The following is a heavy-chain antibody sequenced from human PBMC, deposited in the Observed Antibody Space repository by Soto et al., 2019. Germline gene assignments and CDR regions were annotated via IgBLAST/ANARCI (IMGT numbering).Heavy chain of an antibody. CDR3: ARQIYDSDTGPNFQYYFDS. CDR1: GYSFAGYW. Sequence: GECLKISCKGSGYSFAGYWITWVRQKPGKGLEWMGRIDPSDSQTYYSPSFRGHVTISATKSITTVFLQWSSLRASDTAMYYCARQIYDSDTGPNFQYYFDSWGQGTPVTVSS. J-gene: IGHJ4*02. D-gene: IGHD3-22*01. CDR2: IDPSDSQT. V-gene: IGHV5-10-1*01.